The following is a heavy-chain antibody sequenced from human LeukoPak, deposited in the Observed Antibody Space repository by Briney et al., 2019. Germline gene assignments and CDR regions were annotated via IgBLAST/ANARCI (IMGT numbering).Heavy chain of an antibody. CDR1: GDSVSSNSVA. CDR2: TYYRSKWSN. V-gene: IGHV6-1*01. Sequence: SQTLSLTFAISGDSVSSNSVAWNWIRQSPSRGLEWLGRTYYRSKWSNDYAISVKSRITINPDTSKNQFSLQLNSVTPEDTAVYYCARGNAATGFDYWGLGSLVTVSS. J-gene: IGHJ4*02. D-gene: IGHD6-13*01. CDR3: ARGNAATGFDY.